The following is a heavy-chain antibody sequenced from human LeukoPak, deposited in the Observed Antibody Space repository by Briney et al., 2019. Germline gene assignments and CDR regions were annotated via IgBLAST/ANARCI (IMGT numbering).Heavy chain of an antibody. J-gene: IGHJ4*02. CDR2: ISYSENT. D-gene: IGHD2-2*01. CDR3: ARSLGACSSSSCWYSFDY. CDR1: GGSSTRGDYY. V-gene: IGHV4-30-4*01. Sequence: TPSQTLSLTCSVSGGSSTRGDYYWSWIRQPPGKGLEWIGYISYSENTYYNPSLKSRVTISSDTSKNQFSLILSSMTATDTAVYYCARSLGACSSSSCWYSFDYWGQGTLVTVSS.